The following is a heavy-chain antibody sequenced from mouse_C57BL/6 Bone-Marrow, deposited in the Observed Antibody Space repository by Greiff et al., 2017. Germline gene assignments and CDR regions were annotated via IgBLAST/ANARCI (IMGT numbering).Heavy chain of an antibody. V-gene: IGHV1-50*01. CDR3: VRTRGYYGSLAD. D-gene: IGHD1-1*01. CDR1: GYTFTSYW. Sequence: QVQLQQPGAELVKPGASVKLSCKASGYTFTSYWMQWVKQRPGQGLAWIGEIDPSDSYPNYNQKFKGKATLTVDTSSSTADRQLSSLTSEDSTVYYCVRTRGYYGSLADWGQGTLVTVSA. CDR2: IDPSDSYP. J-gene: IGHJ3*01.